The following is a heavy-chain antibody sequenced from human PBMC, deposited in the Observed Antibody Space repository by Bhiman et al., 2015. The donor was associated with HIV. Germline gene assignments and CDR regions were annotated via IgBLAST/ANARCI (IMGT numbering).Heavy chain of an antibody. V-gene: IGHV3-21*05. CDR3: ARDQAREVNGMDV. Sequence: EVQLVESGGGLVQPGGSLRLSCAASGFTFSSYSMNWVRQAPGKGLEWVSYISSSSSYIYYADSVKGRFTISRDNAKNSLYLQMNSLRAEDTGVYNCARDQAREVNGMDVWGQGTTVTVSS. D-gene: IGHD3-10*01. CDR1: GFTFSSYS. J-gene: IGHJ6*02. CDR2: ISSSSSYI.